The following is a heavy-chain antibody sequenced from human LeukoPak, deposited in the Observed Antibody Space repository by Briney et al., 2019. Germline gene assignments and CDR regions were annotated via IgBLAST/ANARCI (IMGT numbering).Heavy chain of an antibody. CDR2: ISSSSSTI. J-gene: IGHJ4*02. Sequence: PGGSLRLSCAASGFTFSSYSTNWVRQAPGKGLEWVSYISSSSSTIYYADSVKGRFTISRDNAKNSLYLQMNSLRAEDTAVYYCAREESYGGKPACDYWGQGTLVTVSS. V-gene: IGHV3-48*04. D-gene: IGHD4-23*01. CDR3: AREESYGGKPACDY. CDR1: GFTFSSYS.